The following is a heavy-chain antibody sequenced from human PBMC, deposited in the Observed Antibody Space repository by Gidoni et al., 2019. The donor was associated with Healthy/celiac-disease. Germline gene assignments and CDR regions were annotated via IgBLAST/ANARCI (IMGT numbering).Heavy chain of an antibody. Sequence: QVQLVQFGAEVKKPGASVKVSCKASGYTFTSYYMHWVRQAPGQGLEWMGIINPSGGSTSYAQKFQGRVTMTRDTSTSTVYMELSSLRSEDTAVYYCARVPYQGWGSRYYYYGMDVWGQGTTVTVSS. J-gene: IGHJ6*02. V-gene: IGHV1-46*01. CDR1: GYTFTSYY. CDR3: ARVPYQGWGSRYYYYGMDV. D-gene: IGHD2-2*01. CDR2: INPSGGST.